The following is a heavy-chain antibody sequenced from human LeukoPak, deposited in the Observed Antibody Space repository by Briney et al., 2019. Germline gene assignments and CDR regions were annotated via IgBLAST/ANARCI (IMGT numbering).Heavy chain of an antibody. CDR1: GFTFSSYW. V-gene: IGHV3-74*01. Sequence: PGGSLRLSCAASGFTFSSYWMHWVRQAPGKGLVWVSRISTDGGSTNYADSVKGRFTISRDNAKNTLYLQMNSLRAEDTAVYYCARGSERRAVAGSFNYYYYMDVWGKGTTVTVSS. CDR3: ARGSERRAVAGSFNYYYYMDV. D-gene: IGHD6-19*01. CDR2: ISTDGGST. J-gene: IGHJ6*03.